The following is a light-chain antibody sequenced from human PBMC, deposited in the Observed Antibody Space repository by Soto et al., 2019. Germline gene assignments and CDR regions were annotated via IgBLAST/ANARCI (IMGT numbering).Light chain of an antibody. CDR3: QQYNSYFRT. CDR2: KAS. CDR1: QSISSW. V-gene: IGKV1-5*03. J-gene: IGKJ1*01. Sequence: DIQMTQSPSTLSASVGDRVTITCRASQSISSWLAWYQHKLGKAPKLLIYKASSLEGGVPSRFSGSGSGTDFTLTSRSLQPDDSATYYWQQYNSYFRTFGQGTKVEIK.